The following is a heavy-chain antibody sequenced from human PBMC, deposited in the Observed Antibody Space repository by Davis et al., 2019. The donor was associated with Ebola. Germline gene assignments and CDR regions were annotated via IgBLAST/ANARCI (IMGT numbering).Heavy chain of an antibody. Sequence: MPSETLSLTCAVYGGSFSGYYWSWIRQPPGKGLEWIGSIYYSGSTYYNPSLKSRVTISVDTSKNQFSLKLSSVTAADTAVYYCARRGYCSGGSCYPYYYYGMDVWGQGTTVTVSS. CDR3: ARRGYCSGGSCYPYYYYGMDV. V-gene: IGHV4-34*01. J-gene: IGHJ6*02. D-gene: IGHD2-15*01. CDR2: IYYSGST. CDR1: GGSFSGYY.